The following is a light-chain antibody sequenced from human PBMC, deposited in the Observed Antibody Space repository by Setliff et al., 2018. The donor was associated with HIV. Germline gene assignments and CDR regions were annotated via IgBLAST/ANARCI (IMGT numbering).Light chain of an antibody. CDR1: NSNIGSNA. Sequence: LTQPPSASGTPGQRVTISCSGTNSNIGSNAVNWYQQLPGTAPKLLIYTNYQRPSGVPDRFSGSKSGTSASLAISGLQSEDEADYYCAAWDASLIRYVFGTGT. V-gene: IGLV1-44*01. CDR2: TNY. CDR3: AAWDASLIRYV. J-gene: IGLJ1*01.